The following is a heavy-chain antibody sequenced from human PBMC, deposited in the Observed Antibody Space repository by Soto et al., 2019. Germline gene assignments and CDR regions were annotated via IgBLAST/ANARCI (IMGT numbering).Heavy chain of an antibody. Sequence: QVQLVQSGAEVKKPGSSVKVSCKASGGTFSSYAIDWVRQAPGQGLEWMGGIIPIFGTADYAQKFQGRVTLTADESTGTAHTELSRLRSEDTAVCYCARGQTGGGWGDCFDYGGQGTVVTVSS. D-gene: IGHD3-16*01. CDR2: IIPIFGTA. J-gene: IGHJ4*02. V-gene: IGHV1-69*12. CDR3: ARGQTGGGWGDCFDY. CDR1: GGTFSSYA.